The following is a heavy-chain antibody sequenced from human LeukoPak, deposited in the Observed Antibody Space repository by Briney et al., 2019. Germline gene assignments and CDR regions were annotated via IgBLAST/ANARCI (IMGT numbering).Heavy chain of an antibody. V-gene: IGHV1-46*01. CDR3: ARQIGGQYEDGFDI. J-gene: IGHJ3*02. D-gene: IGHD2-8*01. CDR2: INPSGGTT. CDR1: GYTFTSSY. Sequence: GASVKVSCKASGYTFTSSYMHWVRQAPGQGLEWVGIINPSGGTTIYAQKFQGRVTMTRDTSTSTVYMELRSLRSEDTAVYYCARQIGGQYEDGFDIWGQGTMVTVSS.